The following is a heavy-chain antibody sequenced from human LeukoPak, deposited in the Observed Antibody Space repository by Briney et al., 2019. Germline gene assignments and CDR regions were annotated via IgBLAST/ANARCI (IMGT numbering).Heavy chain of an antibody. CDR3: AREGWPDY. CDR1: GGSFSGYY. CDR2: INHSGST. V-gene: IGHV4-34*01. J-gene: IGHJ4*02. Sequence: SPSQTLSLTCAVYGGSFSGYYWSWIRQPPGKGLEWIGEINHSGSTNYNPSLKSRVTISVDTSKNQFSLKLSSVTAADTAVYYCAREGWPDYWGQGTLVTVSS.